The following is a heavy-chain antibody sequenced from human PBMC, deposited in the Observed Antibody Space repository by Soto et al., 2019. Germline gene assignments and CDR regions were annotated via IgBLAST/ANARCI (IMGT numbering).Heavy chain of an antibody. CDR1: GFTVSSNY. Sequence: VQLVESGGGLIQAGGSLRLSCAASGFTVSSNYMGWVRQAPGKGLEWVSVIYSGGSTYYADSVKARFTISRDSSKNTVYLQINSLGAEDTAVYYCARDSPLTSARDFDIWGQGTVVTVSS. CDR2: IYSGGST. V-gene: IGHV3-53*01. CDR3: ARDSPLTSARDFDI. J-gene: IGHJ3*02.